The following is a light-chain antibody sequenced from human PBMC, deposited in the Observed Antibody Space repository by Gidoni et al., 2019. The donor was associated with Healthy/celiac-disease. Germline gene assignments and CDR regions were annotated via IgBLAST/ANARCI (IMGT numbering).Light chain of an antibody. CDR3: SSYTSSSTWV. CDR2: DVS. CDR1: SSDVGGYNH. V-gene: IGLV2-14*03. J-gene: IGLJ3*02. Sequence: QSALTQPASVSGSPGQSITITCTGTSSDVGGYNHVSWYQQHPGTAPKLIIYDVSNRPSGVSNRFSGSKSGNAASLTISGLQAEDETGYYCSSYTSSSTWVFGGGTKLTVL.